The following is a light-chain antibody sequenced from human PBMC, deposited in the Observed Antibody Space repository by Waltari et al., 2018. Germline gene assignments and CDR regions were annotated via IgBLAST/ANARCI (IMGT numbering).Light chain of an antibody. CDR2: LGS. CDR1: QSLLHSNGYNY. V-gene: IGKV2-28*01. CDR3: MQALQTLWT. Sequence: DIVMTQSPLSLPVTPGAPASISCRSSQSLLHSNGYNYLDWDLQKPGQSPQLLIYLGSNRASGVPDRFSGSGSGTDVTRKISRVEAEDVGVYYCMQALQTLWTFGQGTKVEIK. J-gene: IGKJ1*01.